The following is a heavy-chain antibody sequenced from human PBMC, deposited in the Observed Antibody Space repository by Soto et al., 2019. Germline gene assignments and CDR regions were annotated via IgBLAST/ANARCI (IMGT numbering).Heavy chain of an antibody. CDR1: GGTFSSYA. CDR3: ARDSQLWCIAAACYYFDY. CDR2: IIPIFGTA. V-gene: IGHV1-69*01. Sequence: QVQLVKSGAEVKKPGSSGKVSCKASGGTFSSYAISWVRQAPGQGLEWMGGIIPIFGTANYAQKFQGRVTITADESTSTAYMELSSRSAEDTAVYYCARDSQLWCIAAACYYFDYWGQGTLVTVSS. D-gene: IGHD6-13*01. J-gene: IGHJ4*02.